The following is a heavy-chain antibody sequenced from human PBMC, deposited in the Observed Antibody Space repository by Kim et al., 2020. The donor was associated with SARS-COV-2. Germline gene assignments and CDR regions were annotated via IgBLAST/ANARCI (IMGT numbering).Heavy chain of an antibody. J-gene: IGHJ4*02. V-gene: IGHV3-11*05. Sequence: SVKGRFNISRDNTKNSLYLHMNCLRAEDTAVYYCARGDYYGSVSPFDYWGQGTLVTVSS. CDR3: ARGDYYGSVSPFDY. D-gene: IGHD3-10*01.